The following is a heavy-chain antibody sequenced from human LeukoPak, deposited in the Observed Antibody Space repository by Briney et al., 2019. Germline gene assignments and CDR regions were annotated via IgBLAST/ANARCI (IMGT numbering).Heavy chain of an antibody. CDR3: ARGSLRYFDWLLSADFDY. V-gene: IGHV3-23*01. CDR2: ISGSGGST. Sequence: GGSLRLSCAASGFTFSSYAMSWVRQAPGKGLEWVSAISGSGGSTYYADSVKGRFTIPRDNSKNTLYLQMNSLRAEDTAVYYCARGSLRYFDWLLSADFDYWGQGTLVTVSS. CDR1: GFTFSSYA. J-gene: IGHJ4*02. D-gene: IGHD3-9*01.